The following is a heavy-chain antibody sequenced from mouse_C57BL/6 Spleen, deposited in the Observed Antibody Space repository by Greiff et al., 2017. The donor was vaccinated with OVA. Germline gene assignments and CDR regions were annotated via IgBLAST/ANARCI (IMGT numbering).Heavy chain of an antibody. V-gene: IGHV1-50*01. Sequence: VQLQQPGAELVKPGASVKLSCKASGYTFTSYWMQWVKQRPGQGLEWIGEFDPSDSYTNYNQKFKGKATLTVDTSSSTAYMQLSSLTSEDAAVYYGARAGRWNYCDYWGQGTTLTVSS. CDR3: ARAGRWNYCDY. D-gene: IGHD1-1*01. J-gene: IGHJ2*01. CDR2: FDPSDSYT. CDR1: GYTFTSYW.